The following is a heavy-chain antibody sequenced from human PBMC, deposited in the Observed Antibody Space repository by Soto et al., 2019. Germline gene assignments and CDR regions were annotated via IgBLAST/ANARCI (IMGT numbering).Heavy chain of an antibody. CDR3: ARHGFGPLHGLVDV. CDR1: GGSITNYY. CDR2: IKYDGYS. J-gene: IGHJ6*02. V-gene: IGHV4-59*08. Sequence: QVQLQESGPGLVKPSETLSLTCTVSGGSITNYYCSWFRQPPGKGLECIGYIKYDGYSAYNLSLKRRVTRSMDPATPQFSLMLGSVTATDTAVYYCARHGFGPLHGLVDVWGQGTTVIVSS. D-gene: IGHD3-10*01.